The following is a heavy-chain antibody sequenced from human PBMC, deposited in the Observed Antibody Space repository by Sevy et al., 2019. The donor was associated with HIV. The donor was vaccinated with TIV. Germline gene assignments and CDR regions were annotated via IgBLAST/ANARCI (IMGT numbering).Heavy chain of an antibody. D-gene: IGHD6-19*01. CDR1: GFTFNTHA. V-gene: IGHV3-30*04. J-gene: IGHJ4*02. CDR3: AREGGYTSAWSPGNY. CDR2: ISYDGIIK. Sequence: GGSLRLSCAASGFTFNTHAMQWVRQPPAKGLERVAVISYDGIIKYYPDSVKGRITISGDNSKNTLSLQMNSLRIEDTAVYYCAREGGYTSAWSPGNYWGQGTLVTVSS.